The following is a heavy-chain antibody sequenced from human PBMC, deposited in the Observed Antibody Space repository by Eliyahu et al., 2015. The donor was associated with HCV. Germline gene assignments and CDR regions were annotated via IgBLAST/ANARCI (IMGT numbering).Heavy chain of an antibody. CDR2: IYPGDSDT. D-gene: IGHD6-13*01. V-gene: IGHV5-51*01. CDR1: GYXFSTYW. J-gene: IGHJ4*02. Sequence: EVQLVQSGAEVKKPGESLKISXTGSGYXFSTYWIGWVRQMPGKGLEWMGIIYPGDSDTRYSPSFQGQVTISADKSISTAYVQWSSLKASDTAMYYCARRLYSSSWNGFDYWGQGTLVTVSS. CDR3: ARRLYSSSWNGFDY.